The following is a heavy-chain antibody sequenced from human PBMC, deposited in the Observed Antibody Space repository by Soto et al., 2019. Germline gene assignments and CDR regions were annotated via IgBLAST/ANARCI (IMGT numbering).Heavy chain of an antibody. CDR1: GFTFRTYA. V-gene: IGHV3-64*01. J-gene: IGHJ4*02. D-gene: IGHD4-17*01. CDR2: ISGNGGST. Sequence: GGSLRLSCAASGFTFRTYAMHWVRQAPGKGLEYVSDISGNGGSTYYANSVKGRFTISRDNSKNTLYLQMGSLKAEDMAVYYCARADYGTFDYWGQGTLVTVSS. CDR3: ARADYGTFDY.